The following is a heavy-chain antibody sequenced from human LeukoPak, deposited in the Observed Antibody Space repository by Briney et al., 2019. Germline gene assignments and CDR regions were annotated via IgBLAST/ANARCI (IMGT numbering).Heavy chain of an antibody. V-gene: IGHV4-59*12. J-gene: IGHJ3*02. Sequence: SETLSLTCTVSGGSISNYYWNWIRQPPGEGLEWIGYIYYTGSTNYNPSLESRVTISVDTSKNEFSLKLSSVTAADTAVYYCARDQAPVVPAANNAFDIWGQGTMVTVSS. D-gene: IGHD2-2*01. CDR3: ARDQAPVVPAANNAFDI. CDR1: GGSISNYY. CDR2: IYYTGST.